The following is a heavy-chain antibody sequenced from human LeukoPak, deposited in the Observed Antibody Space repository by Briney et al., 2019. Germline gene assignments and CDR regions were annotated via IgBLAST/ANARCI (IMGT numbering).Heavy chain of an antibody. CDR2: INHSGST. CDR1: GGSFSGYY. Sequence: PSETLSLTCAVYGGSFSGYYWSWIRQPPGRGLEWIGEINHSGSTNYNPSLKSRVTISVDTSKNQFSLKLSSVTAADTAVYYCARRAAYYDFGSGRYYYYYYMDVWGKGTTVTVSS. J-gene: IGHJ6*03. D-gene: IGHD3-3*01. CDR3: ARRAAYYDFGSGRYYYYYYMDV. V-gene: IGHV4-34*01.